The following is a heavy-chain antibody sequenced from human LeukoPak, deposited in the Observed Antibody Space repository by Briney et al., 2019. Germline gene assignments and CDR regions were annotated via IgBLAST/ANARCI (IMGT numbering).Heavy chain of an antibody. J-gene: IGHJ5*02. Sequence: NYXXHWVRQAPGKGLEXVAVIWYDGSYKYSADSVKGRFTISRDNSKNTLYLQMNSLRAEDTAVYYCATATRFYGEYGSWGQGTLVTVSS. V-gene: IGHV3-33*01. CDR1: NYX. CDR3: ATATRFYGEYGS. CDR2: IWYDGSYK. D-gene: IGHD4-17*01.